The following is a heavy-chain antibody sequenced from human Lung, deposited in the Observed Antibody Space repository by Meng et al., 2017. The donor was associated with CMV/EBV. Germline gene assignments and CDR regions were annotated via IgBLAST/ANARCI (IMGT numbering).Heavy chain of an antibody. D-gene: IGHD3-16*02. CDR2: VHFSGSS. CDR1: GGSITSGGYY. Sequence: CAVSGGSITSGGYYWSWIRQPPGKGLEWIGYVHFSGSSYYTPSLQSRITISVDTSKSQFSLRLNSVTTADTAVYYCARAYPSFFFDSWGQGTLVTVSS. V-gene: IGHV4-30-4*01. J-gene: IGHJ4*02. CDR3: ARAYPSFFFDS.